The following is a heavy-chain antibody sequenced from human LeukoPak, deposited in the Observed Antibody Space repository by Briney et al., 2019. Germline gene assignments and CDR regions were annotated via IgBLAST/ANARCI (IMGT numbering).Heavy chain of an antibody. CDR3: ARRGGYNWFDP. V-gene: IGHV4-34*01. D-gene: IGHD3-16*01. J-gene: IGHJ5*02. Sequence: SETLSLTCAVYGGSFSGYYWSWIRQPPGKGLEWIGEINHSGSTNYNPSLKSRVTISVDTSKNQFSLKLSSVTAADTAVYYCARRGGYNWFDPWGQGTLVTVSS. CDR2: INHSGST. CDR1: GGSFSGYY.